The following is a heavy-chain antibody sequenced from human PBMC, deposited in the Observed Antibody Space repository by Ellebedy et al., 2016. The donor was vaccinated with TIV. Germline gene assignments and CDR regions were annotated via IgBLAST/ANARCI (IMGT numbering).Heavy chain of an antibody. Sequence: SVKVSXXASGGTFRSYVFSWVRQAPGQGLEWMGRIIPILGTPNYAQKFQGRVIMTRDASTSTVYMELSSLRSEDTAVYYCARGYDAFDIWGQGTMVTVSS. V-gene: IGHV1-69*11. J-gene: IGHJ3*02. CDR3: ARGYDAFDI. CDR2: IIPILGTP. CDR1: GGTFRSYV.